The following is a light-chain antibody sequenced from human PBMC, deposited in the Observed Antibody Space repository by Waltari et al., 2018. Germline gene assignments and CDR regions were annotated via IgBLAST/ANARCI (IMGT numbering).Light chain of an antibody. V-gene: IGLV1-40*01. CDR3: QSYDSSLSGWRV. J-gene: IGLJ1*01. CDR1: SSNIGADYD. CDR2: DTT. Sequence: QSVLTQPPSVSGAPGQRVTISCTGGSSNIGADYDVHWYQQLPGTAPKLLIFDTTIRPSGVPNRFSCSKSGPSAFLAITGLQPEDEADYYCQSYDSSLSGWRVFGTGTKVTVL.